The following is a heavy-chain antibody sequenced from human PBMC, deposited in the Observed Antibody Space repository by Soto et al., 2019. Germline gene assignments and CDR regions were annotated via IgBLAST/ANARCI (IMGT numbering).Heavy chain of an antibody. CDR2: IYPGDSDT. J-gene: IGHJ6*02. V-gene: IGHV5-51*01. CDR1: GYSFTIYC. D-gene: IGHD2-2*01. Sequence: PGESLKISCNGSGYSFTIYCIGLVLQMPGKGLEWMGIIYPGDSDTRYSPSFQGRVTISADKSISTAYLQWSSLKASDTAMYYCARRDCSSTSCYGGMDVWGQGTTVTVSS. CDR3: ARRDCSSTSCYGGMDV.